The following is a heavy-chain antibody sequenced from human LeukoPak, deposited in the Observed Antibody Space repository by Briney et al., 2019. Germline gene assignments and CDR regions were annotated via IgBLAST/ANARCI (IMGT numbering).Heavy chain of an antibody. J-gene: IGHJ5*02. CDR3: AREVVPAASYNWFDP. CDR2: IYTSGST. Sequence: SETLSLTCTVSGGSISGNYWSWIRQPAGKGLEWIGRIYTSGSTNYNPSLKSRVTMSVDTSKNQFSLKLSSVTAADTAVYYCAREVVPAASYNWFDPWGQGTLVTVSS. D-gene: IGHD2-2*01. CDR1: GGSISGNY. V-gene: IGHV4-4*07.